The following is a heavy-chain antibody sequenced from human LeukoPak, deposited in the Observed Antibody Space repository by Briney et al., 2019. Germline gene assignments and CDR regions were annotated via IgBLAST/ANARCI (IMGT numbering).Heavy chain of an antibody. D-gene: IGHD3-10*01. Sequence: GGSLRLSCAASGFTFDAYAMHWVRQAPGKGLDWVSLISVDGGSTYSADSVKGRFTISRDNSKNSLYLQMNSLRTEDTALYYCAKGNRYYGSGSYYNYPPRTFYMDVWGKGTTVTVSS. CDR1: GFTFDAYA. CDR2: ISVDGGST. J-gene: IGHJ6*03. V-gene: IGHV3-43*02. CDR3: AKGNRYYGSGSYYNYPPRTFYMDV.